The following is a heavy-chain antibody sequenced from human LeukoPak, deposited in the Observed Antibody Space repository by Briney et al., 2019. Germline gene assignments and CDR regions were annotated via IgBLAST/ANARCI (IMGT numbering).Heavy chain of an antibody. CDR2: IYYSGST. CDR3: ARTYGSGSYYRSGGFDP. CDR1: GGSISSYY. D-gene: IGHD3-10*01. V-gene: IGHV4-59*12. J-gene: IGHJ5*02. Sequence: PSETLSLTCTVSGGSISSYYWSWIRQPPGKGLEWIGYIYYSGSTNYNPSLKSRVTISVDRSKNQFSLKLSSVTAADTAVYYCARTYGSGSYYRSGGFDPWGQGTLVTVSS.